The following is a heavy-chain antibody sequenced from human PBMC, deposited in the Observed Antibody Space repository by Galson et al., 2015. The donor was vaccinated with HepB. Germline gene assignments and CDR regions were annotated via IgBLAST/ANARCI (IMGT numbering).Heavy chain of an antibody. Sequence: SLRLSCAASGFTFSSYAMSWVRQAPGKGLEWVSAISGSGGSTYYADSVKGRFTISRDNSKNTLYLQMNSLRAEDTAVYYCAKGAAEVWRDIQLWFDWGQGTLVTVSS. V-gene: IGHV3-23*01. D-gene: IGHD5-18*01. CDR1: GFTFSSYA. J-gene: IGHJ4*02. CDR3: AKGAAEVWRDIQLWFD. CDR2: ISGSGGST.